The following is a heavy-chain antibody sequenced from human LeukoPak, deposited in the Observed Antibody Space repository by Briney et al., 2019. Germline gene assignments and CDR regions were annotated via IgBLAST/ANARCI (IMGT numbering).Heavy chain of an antibody. V-gene: IGHV4-39*07. D-gene: IGHD2-8*01. CDR2: IYYTGSS. CDR3: ARENYCTNGVCWAFDP. J-gene: IGHJ5*02. Sequence: SETLSLTCTVSGGSISSSDYYWGWIRQPPGKGLEWIGNIYYTGSSSYNSSLKSRVTISVETSKTQFSLQLSSVTAADAAVYYCARENYCTNGVCWAFDPWGQGTLVTVSS. CDR1: GGSISSSDYY.